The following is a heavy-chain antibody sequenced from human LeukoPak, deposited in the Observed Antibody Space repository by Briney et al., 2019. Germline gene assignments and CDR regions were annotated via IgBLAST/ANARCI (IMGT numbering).Heavy chain of an antibody. CDR3: AGANTVTSPFDF. CDR1: GGSLNNYY. Sequence: TSETLSLTCTVSGGSLNNYYWSWIRQTAGKGLEGIGHIFSDGYTYYNPFLKSRVTISVDKYKNQFSLEFASVTASDPAVLLCAGANTVTSPFDFWGQGTLVAVSS. J-gene: IGHJ4*02. D-gene: IGHD4-17*01. V-gene: IGHV4-4*07. CDR2: IFSDGYT.